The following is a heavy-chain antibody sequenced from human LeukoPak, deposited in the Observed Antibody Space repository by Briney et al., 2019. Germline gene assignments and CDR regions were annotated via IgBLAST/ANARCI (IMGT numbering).Heavy chain of an antibody. CDR1: GGSISSYY. Sequence: SETLSLTCTVSGGSISSYYWSWIRQPPGKGLEWIGYIYYSGSTNYNPSLKSRVTISVDTSKSQFSLKLNSVTAADTAVYYCARVGGDSSMDVWGQGTTVTVSS. V-gene: IGHV4-59*01. D-gene: IGHD5-24*01. CDR2: IYYSGST. J-gene: IGHJ6*02. CDR3: ARVGGDSSMDV.